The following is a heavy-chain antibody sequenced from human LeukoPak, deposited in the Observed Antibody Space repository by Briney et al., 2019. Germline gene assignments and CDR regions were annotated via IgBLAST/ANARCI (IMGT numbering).Heavy chain of an antibody. CDR2: IYISGST. Sequence: SETLSLTCTVSGGSLRSYYWSWIRQPAGQGLEWIGRIYISGSTNYNPSLKGRVTMSVGTSKNQFSLKLTSVTAADTAVYYCARQYYYDNSGCFDHWGQGTLVTVSS. CDR1: GGSLRSYY. D-gene: IGHD3-22*01. V-gene: IGHV4-4*07. J-gene: IGHJ4*02. CDR3: ARQYYYDNSGCFDH.